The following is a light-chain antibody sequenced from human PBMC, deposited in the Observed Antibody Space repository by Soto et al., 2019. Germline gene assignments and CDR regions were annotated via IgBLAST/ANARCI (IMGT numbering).Light chain of an antibody. J-gene: IGLJ3*02. CDR1: SSNIGTTS. V-gene: IGLV1-44*01. CDR2: YTN. Sequence: QSALTQPPSASGTPGQKVTISCSGSSSNIGTTSGNWFQQLPGTAPKLLMYYTNQRPSGVPDRFSGSKSGTSASLAISALQSEDEADYYCAAWDDSLNAWVFGGGTKLTVL. CDR3: AAWDDSLNAWV.